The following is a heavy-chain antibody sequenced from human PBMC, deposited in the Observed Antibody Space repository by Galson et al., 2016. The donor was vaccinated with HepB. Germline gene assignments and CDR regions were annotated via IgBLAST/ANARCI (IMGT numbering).Heavy chain of an antibody. V-gene: IGHV3-30*03. CDR2: ISKDGSHK. CDR1: GLNFSNYG. J-gene: IGHJ3*02. D-gene: IGHD3-9*01. CDR3: AIVDFVTDGAFAI. Sequence: SLRLSCAVSGLNFSNYGMHWVRQAPGKGLEWVALISKDGSHKFHEDSVKGRFTISRDNSKNTVSLQIDSLRTEDTALFYCAIVDFVTDGAFAIWGQGAMVIVSS.